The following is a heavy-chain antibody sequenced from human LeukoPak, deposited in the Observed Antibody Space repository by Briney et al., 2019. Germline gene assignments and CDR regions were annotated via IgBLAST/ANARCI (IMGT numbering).Heavy chain of an antibody. V-gene: IGHV3-23*01. CDR1: GFTFSSYD. CDR2: ISGSGVNT. D-gene: IGHD3-16*01. Sequence: PGRSLRLSCAASGFTFSSYDMHWVRQAPGKGLEWVSAISGSGVNTDYADSVKGRFTISRDNSKNTLYLQMNSLTAEDTAVYYCAKDPSPVFGGGSYFEDWGQGTLVTVSS. J-gene: IGHJ4*02. CDR3: AKDPSPVFGGGSYFED.